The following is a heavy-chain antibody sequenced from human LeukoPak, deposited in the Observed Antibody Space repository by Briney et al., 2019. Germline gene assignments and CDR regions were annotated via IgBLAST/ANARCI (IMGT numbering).Heavy chain of an antibody. D-gene: IGHD3-10*01. V-gene: IGHV1-8*01. CDR1: GYTFTDYD. CDR3: ARGYYGSGSYYPLFYFDY. Sequence: ASVKVSCKASGYTFTDYDFNWVRQAPGQGLEWMGWINPNRANAGSAQKFQGRLTLTRTKSITTVYMELSSLTSEDTAVYYCARGYYGSGSYYPLFYFDYWGQGTLVTVSS. CDR2: INPNRANA. J-gene: IGHJ4*02.